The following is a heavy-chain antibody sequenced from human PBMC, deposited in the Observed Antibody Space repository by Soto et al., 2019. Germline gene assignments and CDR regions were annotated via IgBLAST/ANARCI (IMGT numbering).Heavy chain of an antibody. D-gene: IGHD2-15*01. J-gene: IGHJ4*02. CDR3: ARLILAFTEPLDY. CDR1: GGSVRSSGYY. Sequence: PSETLSLTCTVSGGSVRSSGYYWAWIRQPPGKGLEWIGSLYSSGKTYRNPSLKSRITMSDDTSKNQFSLRLSSVTAADTAVYYCARLILAFTEPLDYWAQGTLVPVSS. V-gene: IGHV4-39*01. CDR2: LYSSGKT.